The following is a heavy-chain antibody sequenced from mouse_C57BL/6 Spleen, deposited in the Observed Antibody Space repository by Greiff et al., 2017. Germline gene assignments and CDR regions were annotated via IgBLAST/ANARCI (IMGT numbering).Heavy chain of an antibody. V-gene: IGHV5-17*01. CDR2: ISSGSSTI. CDR3: SRGVTGDAMDF. D-gene: IGHD2-13*01. Sequence: EVHLVESGGGLVKPGGSLKLSCAASGFTFSDYGMHWVRQAPEKGLEWVAYISSGSSTIYYADTVKGRFTISRDNAKNTLFLQMTSLRSEDTAVXYGSRGVTGDAMDFCCQCTFVTVSS. CDR1: GFTFSDYG. J-gene: IGHJ4*01.